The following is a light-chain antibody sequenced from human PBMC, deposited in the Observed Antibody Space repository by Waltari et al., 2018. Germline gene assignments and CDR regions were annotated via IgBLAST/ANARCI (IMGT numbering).Light chain of an antibody. Sequence: DIVMTQSQLSLPVTPGEPASISCRSSQSLMDTKGYNYLDWFLQKPGQSPQVLIYLGSNRASGVPDRFSGSGSGTDFTLRISRVEAEDVAIYYCMQSLRSPVTFGQGTKLEIK. CDR2: LGS. CDR1: QSLMDTKGYNY. CDR3: MQSLRSPVT. J-gene: IGKJ2*01. V-gene: IGKV2-28*01.